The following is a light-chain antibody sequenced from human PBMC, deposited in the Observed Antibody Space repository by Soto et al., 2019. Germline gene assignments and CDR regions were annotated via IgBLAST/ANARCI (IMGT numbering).Light chain of an antibody. Sequence: EIVLTQSPGTLSLSPGERATLSCRASQSVSSSYLAWYQQKPGQAPRLLIYGASSRATGIPDRFSGSGSGTDFTLTISRLEPEDFAVYYCQQYNNFYTFGQGTKLEIK. J-gene: IGKJ2*01. CDR2: GAS. CDR3: QQYNNFYT. V-gene: IGKV3-20*01. CDR1: QSVSSSY.